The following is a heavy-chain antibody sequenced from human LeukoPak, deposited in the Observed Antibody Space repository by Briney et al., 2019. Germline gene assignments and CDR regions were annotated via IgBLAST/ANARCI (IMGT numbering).Heavy chain of an antibody. CDR2: IIPILGIP. Sequence: SVKVSCKASGGTLNDYAINGVRQAPGQGRDGVGRIIPILGIPNYAQKFQGRVTITADKSTTTAYMELSSLRSEDTAVYYCASYFGPYFYYGMDVWGQGTTVTVSS. CDR1: GGTLNDYA. V-gene: IGHV1-69*04. D-gene: IGHD3-10*01. CDR3: ASYFGPYFYYGMDV. J-gene: IGHJ6*02.